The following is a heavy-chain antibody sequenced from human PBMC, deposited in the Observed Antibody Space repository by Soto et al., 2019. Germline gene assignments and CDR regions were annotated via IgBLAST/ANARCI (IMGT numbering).Heavy chain of an antibody. CDR2: MNPNSGNT. CDR3: ASVWFGELLYYYYYGMDV. J-gene: IGHJ6*02. D-gene: IGHD3-10*01. V-gene: IGHV1-8*01. CDR1: GYTFTSYD. Sequence: QVQLVQSGAEVKKPGASVKVSCKASGYTFTSYDINWVRQATGQGLEWMGWMNPNSGNTGYAQKFQGRVTMTRNTDISTGYMELSSLRSEDTAVYYCASVWFGELLYYYYYGMDVWGQGTTVTVSS.